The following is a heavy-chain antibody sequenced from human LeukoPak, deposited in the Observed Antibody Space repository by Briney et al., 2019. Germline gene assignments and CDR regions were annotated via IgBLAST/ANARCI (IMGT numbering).Heavy chain of an antibody. CDR3: ARAPYSSSWYFDY. CDR1: GVTVSSSY. J-gene: IGHJ4*02. Sequence: GGSLRLSCAASGVTVSSSYMTWVRQAPGKGLEWVSVIYSGGSTHYAGSVKGRFTISRDNSKNTVYLQMNSLRAEDTAVYHCARAPYSSSWYFDYWGQGTLVTVSS. V-gene: IGHV3-66*01. D-gene: IGHD6-13*01. CDR2: IYSGGST.